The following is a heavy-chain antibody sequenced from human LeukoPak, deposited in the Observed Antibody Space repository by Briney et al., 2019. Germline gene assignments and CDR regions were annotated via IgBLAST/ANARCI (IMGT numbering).Heavy chain of an antibody. Sequence: GASVKVSCKASGYTFSSYDVNWVRQATGQGLEWMGWMNPSSGNTGYAQKFQGGVTIIRNTSISTAYMELSSLRSEDTAVYYCARAAGGTRNYYMDVWAKGTTVTVSS. J-gene: IGHJ6*03. D-gene: IGHD3-16*01. V-gene: IGHV1-8*01. CDR1: GYTFSSYD. CDR2: MNPSSGNT. CDR3: ARAAGGTRNYYMDV.